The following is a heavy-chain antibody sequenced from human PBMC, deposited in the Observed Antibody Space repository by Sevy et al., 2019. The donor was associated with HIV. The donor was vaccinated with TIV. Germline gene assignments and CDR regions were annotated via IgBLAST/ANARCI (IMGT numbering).Heavy chain of an antibody. D-gene: IGHD1-7*01. CDR3: ARDSVTGTTVIPYDYYMDV. J-gene: IGHJ6*03. CDR2: ISAYNGNT. V-gene: IGHV1-18*01. Sequence: ASVKVSCKASGYTFTSYGINWVRQAPGQGLEWMGWISAYNGNTNYAQKLQGRVTMTTDTSTSTAYMELRSLRSDDTAVYYCARDSVTGTTVIPYDYYMDVWGKGTTVTVSS. CDR1: GYTFTSYG.